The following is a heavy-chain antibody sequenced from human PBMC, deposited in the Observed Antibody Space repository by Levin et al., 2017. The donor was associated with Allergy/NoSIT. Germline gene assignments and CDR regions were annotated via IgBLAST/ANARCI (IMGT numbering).Heavy chain of an antibody. CDR2: IYPGDSDT. CDR1: GSSFTSYW. V-gene: IGHV5-51*01. J-gene: IGHJ6*03. CDR3: ARRGTRDYYYYMDV. D-gene: IGHD1-1*01. Sequence: GGSLRLSCQGSGSSFTSYWIGWVRQMPGKGLEWMGIIYPGDSDTRYSPSFQGQVTISADKSISTAYLQWSSLKASDTAIYYCARRGTRDYYYYMDVWGKGTAVTVSS.